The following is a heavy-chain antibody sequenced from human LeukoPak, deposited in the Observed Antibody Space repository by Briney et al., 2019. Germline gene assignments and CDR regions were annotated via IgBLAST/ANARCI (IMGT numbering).Heavy chain of an antibody. CDR2: IIPIFGTA. Sequence: ASVKVSCKASGYTFTSYGISWVRQAPGQGLEWMGGIIPIFGTANYAQKFQGSVTITADESTSTAYMELSSLRSEDTAVYYCAREGPRTGGAFDIWGQGTMVTVSS. J-gene: IGHJ3*02. V-gene: IGHV1-69*13. CDR3: AREGPRTGGAFDI. CDR1: GYTFTSYG. D-gene: IGHD7-27*01.